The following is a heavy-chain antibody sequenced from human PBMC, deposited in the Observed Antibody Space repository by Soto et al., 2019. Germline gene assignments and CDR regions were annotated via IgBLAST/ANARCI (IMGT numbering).Heavy chain of an antibody. Sequence: QVQLVESGGGVVQPGRSLRLSCAASGFTFSSYGMHWVRQAPGKGLEWVAVISYDGSNKYYADSVKGRFTISRDNSKITLDLQMNSLRAEDTAVYYCAKDLLYYDILTGYDYWGQGTLVTVSS. V-gene: IGHV3-30*18. D-gene: IGHD3-9*01. CDR3: AKDLLYYDILTGYDY. CDR2: ISYDGSNK. CDR1: GFTFSSYG. J-gene: IGHJ4*02.